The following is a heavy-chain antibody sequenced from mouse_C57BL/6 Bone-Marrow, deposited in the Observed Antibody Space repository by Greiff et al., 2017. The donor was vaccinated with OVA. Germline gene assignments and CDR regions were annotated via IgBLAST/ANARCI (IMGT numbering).Heavy chain of an antibody. CDR2: INSDGGST. D-gene: IGHD2-3*01. Sequence: EVQLVESGGGLVQPGESLKLSCESYEFEFPAHYMSWVRKTPEKRLELVAAINSDGGSTYYPDTMERRFTISRDNTKKTLYLQMSSLRSEDTAVYYRARHYDEDGFGHWGQGTLVTVS. CDR1: EFEFPAHY. J-gene: IGHJ3*01. CDR3: ARHYDEDGFGH. V-gene: IGHV5-2*01.